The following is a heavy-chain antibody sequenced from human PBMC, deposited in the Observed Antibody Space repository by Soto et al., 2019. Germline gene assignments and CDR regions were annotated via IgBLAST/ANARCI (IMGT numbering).Heavy chain of an antibody. V-gene: IGHV2-5*02. J-gene: IGHJ4*02. Sequence: QITLKESGPTLVRPTQTLTLTCSFSGFSLKTIGISVGWIRQPPGKALEWLALTYWDDDQRYSPSLKTRLTITKDASKNQVVLAMTNVDPVDTATYYCSRSTAENFWSWPFDYWGPGIVVTVSS. CDR2: TYWDDDQ. CDR1: GFSLKTIGIS. CDR3: SRSTAENFWSWPFDY. D-gene: IGHD3-3*01.